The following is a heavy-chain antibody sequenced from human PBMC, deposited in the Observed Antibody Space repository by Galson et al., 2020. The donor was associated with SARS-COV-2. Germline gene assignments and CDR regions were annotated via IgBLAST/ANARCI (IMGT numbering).Heavy chain of an antibody. D-gene: IGHD3-10*01. CDR2: IHYSGTT. CDR1: GGSISSFY. Sequence: ASETLSLTCTVSGGSISSFYWSWIRQPPGKGLEWIGYIHYSGTTNYSPSLKSRVTISVDTSKNQFSLKLNSVTAADTAVYYCARGIYGSGSYYHYWGQGTLVTASS. V-gene: IGHV4-59*01. J-gene: IGHJ4*02. CDR3: ARGIYGSGSYYHY.